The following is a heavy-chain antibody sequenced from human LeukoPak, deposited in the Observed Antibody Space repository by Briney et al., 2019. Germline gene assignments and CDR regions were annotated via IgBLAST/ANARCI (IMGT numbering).Heavy chain of an antibody. V-gene: IGHV3-23*01. CDR1: GFTFSSYW. Sequence: GGSLRLSCAASGFTFSSYWMSWVRQAPGKGLEWVSAISGSGGSTYYADSVEGRFTISRDNSKNTLYLQMNSLRAEDTAVYYCAIVTAGFDYWGQGTLVTVSS. CDR2: ISGSGGST. CDR3: AIVTAGFDY. J-gene: IGHJ4*02. D-gene: IGHD3-9*01.